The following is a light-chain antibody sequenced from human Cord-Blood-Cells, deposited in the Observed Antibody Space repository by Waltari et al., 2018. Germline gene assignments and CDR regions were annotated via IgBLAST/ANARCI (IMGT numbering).Light chain of an antibody. Sequence: SSDVGGYNYVSWYQQHPGKAPKLMIYEVSKRPSGVPDRFSGSKSGNTASLTVSGLQAEDEADYYCSSYAGSNKNVFGTGTKVTVL. CDR2: EVS. J-gene: IGLJ1*01. V-gene: IGLV2-8*01. CDR3: SSYAGSNKNV. CDR1: SSDVGGYNY.